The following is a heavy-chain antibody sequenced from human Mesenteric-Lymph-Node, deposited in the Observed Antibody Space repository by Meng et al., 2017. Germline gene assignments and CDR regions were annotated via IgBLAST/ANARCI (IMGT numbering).Heavy chain of an antibody. CDR1: GGSFSTYT. CDR3: ARGRGNQPLFDF. CDR2: LIPVLNKA. J-gene: IGHJ4*02. V-gene: IGHV1-69*10. D-gene: IGHD2/OR15-2a*01. Sequence: QVQVVRSGAEMKKPGSPGKVACKTSGGSFSTYTFSWVRQAPGQGLEWMGGLIPVLNKAKSAPRFQDRVTFTADETTTTAYMELSSLTFEDTAVYFCARGRGNQPLFDFWGQGTLVTVSS.